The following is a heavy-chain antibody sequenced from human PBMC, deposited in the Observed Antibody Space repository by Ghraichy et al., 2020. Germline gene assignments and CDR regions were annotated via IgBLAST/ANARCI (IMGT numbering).Heavy chain of an antibody. D-gene: IGHD3-3*01. CDR2: IYYSGNT. CDR1: GGSIRTSGDYY. CDR3: ARERVTWSGSHRGMDL. J-gene: IGHJ6*02. Sequence: LRLTCTVSGGSIRTSGDYYWSWIRQPSGKGLEWIGYIYYSGNTWYNPSLKSRVSMSVDTSKNQFSLKLTSVTAADTAVYFCARERVTWSGSHRGMDLWGQGTTVTVSS. V-gene: IGHV4-30-4*01.